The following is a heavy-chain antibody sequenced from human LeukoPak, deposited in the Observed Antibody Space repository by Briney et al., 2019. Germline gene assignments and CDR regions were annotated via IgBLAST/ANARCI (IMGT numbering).Heavy chain of an antibody. CDR3: ASRSAGDYVNTFDI. J-gene: IGHJ3*02. Sequence: GGSLRLSCAASGFTFSSNYMTWVRQAPGKGLEGVSVIYSGGRTYYADSVKGRFTISRDNSKNTLYLDMNSLRAEDTAVYYCASRSAGDYVNTFDIWGQGAMVTVSS. CDR2: IYSGGRT. CDR1: GFTFSSNY. V-gene: IGHV3-53*01. D-gene: IGHD4-17*01.